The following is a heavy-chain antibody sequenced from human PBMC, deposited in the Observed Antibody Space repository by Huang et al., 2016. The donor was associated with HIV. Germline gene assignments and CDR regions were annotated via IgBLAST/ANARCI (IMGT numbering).Heavy chain of an antibody. D-gene: IGHD1-7*01. Sequence: VESGGRLVQPGGSISLSCVGYIFTFGAYWMSWVRQSPGKGLDWVANIKKDESEKYYVESVKGRFNISRDNAKKVLFLEMNNVRVEDTATYYCATKTAAMDIWGQGTTVTVS. CDR2: IKKDESEK. CDR3: ATKTAAMDI. V-gene: IGHV3-7*01. J-gene: IGHJ6*02. CDR1: IFTFGAYW.